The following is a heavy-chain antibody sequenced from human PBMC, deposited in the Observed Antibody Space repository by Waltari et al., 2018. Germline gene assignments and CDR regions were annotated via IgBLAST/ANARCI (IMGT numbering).Heavy chain of an antibody. CDR1: GYTFMDYF. Sequence: EVELVQSGAEVKKPGATVTISCKASGYTFMDYFMHWVQQAPGKGLEWMGRNEPEEGETVYSEKFQGRVTITADTSTDTAYMELSSLTSGDTAVYYCAPLPGGSGQTFDYWGQGTLVTVSS. V-gene: IGHV1-69-2*01. D-gene: IGHD3-10*01. J-gene: IGHJ4*02. CDR2: NEPEEGET. CDR3: APLPGGSGQTFDY.